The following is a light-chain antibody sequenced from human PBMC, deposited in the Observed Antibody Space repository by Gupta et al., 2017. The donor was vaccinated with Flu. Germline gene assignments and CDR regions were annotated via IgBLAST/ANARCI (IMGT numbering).Light chain of an antibody. CDR1: EAVGNF. V-gene: IGKV3-20*01. Sequence: PVTLSVSPGERATLSCGTSEAVGNFLAWYQQKPGQGPRLVIFGASTRAAGTPDRFNGSGSGTDFTLTINRLEPEDFAVYYCQQEANSPSSFGHGTKVDI. J-gene: IGKJ3*01. CDR2: GAS. CDR3: QQEANSPSS.